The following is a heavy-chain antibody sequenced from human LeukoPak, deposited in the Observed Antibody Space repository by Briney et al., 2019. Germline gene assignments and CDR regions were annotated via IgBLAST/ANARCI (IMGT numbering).Heavy chain of an antibody. CDR3: ATAGGDGSRMGFDP. V-gene: IGHV3-74*01. CDR1: GFTFSRYW. CDR2: ISADGSVT. Sequence: GRSLRLSCADSGFTFSRYWMHWVRQTPGKGLVWVSCISADGSVTRYADSVKGRFTISRDNTKSTLYLEMVSLRAEDTAVYYCATAGGDGSRMGFDPWGQGTLVTVS. D-gene: IGHD2-15*01. J-gene: IGHJ5*02.